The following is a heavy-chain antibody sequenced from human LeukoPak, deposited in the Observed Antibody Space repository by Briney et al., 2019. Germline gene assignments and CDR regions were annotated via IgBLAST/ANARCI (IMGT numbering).Heavy chain of an antibody. CDR2: IYTSGST. V-gene: IGHV4-4*07. J-gene: IGHJ4*02. Sequence: SETLSLTCAVSGGSISSYYWSWIRQPAGKGLEWIGRIYTSGSTNYNPSLKSRVTMSVDTSKNQFSLKLSSVTAADTAVYYCARDSGYSSSWYSEFDYWGQGTLVTVSS. D-gene: IGHD6-13*01. CDR1: GGSISSYY. CDR3: ARDSGYSSSWYSEFDY.